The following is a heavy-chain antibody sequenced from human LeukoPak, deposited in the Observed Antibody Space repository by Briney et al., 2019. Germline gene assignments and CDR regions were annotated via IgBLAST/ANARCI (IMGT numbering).Heavy chain of an antibody. J-gene: IGHJ4*02. Sequence: PGGSLRLSCAASGFTVSSNYMSWVRQAPGKGLEWVSVIYSGGSTYYADSVKGRFTISRDNSKNTLYLQMNSLRAEGTAVYYCARDPRPGIAVAGYDYWGQGTLVTVSS. CDR3: ARDPRPGIAVAGYDY. CDR1: GFTVSSNY. CDR2: IYSGGST. V-gene: IGHV3-66*02. D-gene: IGHD6-19*01.